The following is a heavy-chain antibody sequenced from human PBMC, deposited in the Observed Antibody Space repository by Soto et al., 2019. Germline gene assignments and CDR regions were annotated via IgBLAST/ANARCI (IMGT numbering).Heavy chain of an antibody. CDR2: ISPYDGNT. V-gene: IGHV1-18*01. J-gene: IGHJ6*02. Sequence: ASVKVSCKASCYTFSSYGINWVRQAPGQGLEWLGWISPYDGNTKYAQILQGRVSMTTDTSTKTAYMEVRSLRSDDTAVYYCARGGYYDSSGSRNYHYYGMNVWGQGTTVTVSS. CDR3: ARGGYYDSSGSRNYHYYGMNV. CDR1: CYTFSSYG. D-gene: IGHD3-22*01.